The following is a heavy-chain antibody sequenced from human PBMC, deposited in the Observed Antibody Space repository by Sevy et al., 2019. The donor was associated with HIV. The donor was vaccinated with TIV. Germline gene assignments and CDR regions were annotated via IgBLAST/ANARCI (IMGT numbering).Heavy chain of an antibody. CDR3: AKDLIMTTVTTSDADYYGMDV. Sequence: GGSLRLSCAASGFTFSSYAMSWVRQAPGKGLEWVSAISGSGGSTYNADSVKGRFTISRDNSKNTLYLQMNSLRAEDTAVYYCAKDLIMTTVTTSDADYYGMDVWGQGTTVTVSS. V-gene: IGHV3-23*01. CDR2: ISGSGGST. D-gene: IGHD4-17*01. CDR1: GFTFSSYA. J-gene: IGHJ6*02.